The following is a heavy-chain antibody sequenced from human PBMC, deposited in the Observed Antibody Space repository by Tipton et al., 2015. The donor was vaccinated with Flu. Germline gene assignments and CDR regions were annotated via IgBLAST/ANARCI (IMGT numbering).Heavy chain of an antibody. D-gene: IGHD6-19*01. V-gene: IGHV4-38-2*02. CDR1: GFTFSDYF. J-gene: IGHJ4*02. CDR2: IYYSGST. CDR3: ARDRGSSGWSDY. Sequence: LRLSCAASGFTFSDYFMTWIRQPPGKGLEWIGSIYYSGSTYYNPFLKGRVAISVDTSKNQFALKLSSVTAADTAVYYCARDRGSSGWSDYWGQGTLVTVSS.